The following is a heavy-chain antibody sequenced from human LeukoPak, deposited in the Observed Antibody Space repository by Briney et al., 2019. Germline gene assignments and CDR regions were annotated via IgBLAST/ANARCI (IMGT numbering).Heavy chain of an antibody. CDR3: AKDYDYGDYAVDY. CDR2: ISYDGSYK. CDR1: GFTFSSYS. V-gene: IGHV3-30*18. J-gene: IGHJ4*02. Sequence: PGGSLRLSCAASGFTFSSYSMNWVRQAPGKGLEWVAFISYDGSYKYYADSVKGRFTISRDSSKNTLYLQMNSLRAEDTAVYYCAKDYDYGDYAVDYWGRGTLVTVSS. D-gene: IGHD4-17*01.